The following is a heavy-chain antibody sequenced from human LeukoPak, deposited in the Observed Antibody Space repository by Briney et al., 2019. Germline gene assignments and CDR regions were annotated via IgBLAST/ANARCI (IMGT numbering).Heavy chain of an antibody. Sequence: PGGSLRLSCAASGFTFSSYAMSWVRQAPGKGLEWVSAISGSGGSTYYADSVKGRFTISRDNSKNTLYLQMNSLRAENTAVYYCAKDQYSSGWYDYWGQGTLVTVSS. CDR1: GFTFSSYA. CDR2: ISGSGGST. D-gene: IGHD6-19*01. CDR3: AKDQYSSGWYDY. V-gene: IGHV3-23*01. J-gene: IGHJ4*02.